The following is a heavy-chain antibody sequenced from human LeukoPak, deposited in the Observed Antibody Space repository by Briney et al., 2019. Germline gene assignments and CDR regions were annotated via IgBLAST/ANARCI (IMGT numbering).Heavy chain of an antibody. J-gene: IGHJ6*02. CDR3: ARLGVATTPVTDYGMDV. D-gene: IGHD5-12*01. CDR1: GGSFSGYY. Sequence: MTSETLSLTCAVYGGSFSGYYWSWIRQPPGKGLEWIGEINHSGSTNYNPSLKSRVTISVDTSKNQFSLKLSSVTAADTAVYYCARLGVATTPVTDYGMDVWGQGTTVTVSS. CDR2: INHSGST. V-gene: IGHV4-34*01.